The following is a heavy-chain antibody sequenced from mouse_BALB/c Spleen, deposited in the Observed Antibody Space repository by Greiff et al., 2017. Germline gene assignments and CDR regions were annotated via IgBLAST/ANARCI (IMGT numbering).Heavy chain of an antibody. D-gene: IGHD1-1*01. CDR3: ARNTHGGEAMDY. V-gene: IGHV14-3*02. Sequence: VQLQQSGAELVKPGASVKLSCTASGFNIKDTYMHWVKQRPEQGLEWIGRIDPANGNTKYDPKFQGKATITADTSSNTAYLQLSSLTSEDTAVYNSARNTHGGEAMDYWGQGTSVTVSS. CDR1: GFNIKDTY. CDR2: IDPANGNT. J-gene: IGHJ4*01.